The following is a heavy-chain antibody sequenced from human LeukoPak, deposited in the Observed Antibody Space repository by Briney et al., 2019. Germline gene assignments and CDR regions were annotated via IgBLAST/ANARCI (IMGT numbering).Heavy chain of an antibody. J-gene: IGHJ4*02. CDR2: IYYSGST. D-gene: IGHD3-16*02. CDR3: ASRKRLGELLLSQLYFDY. V-gene: IGHV4-39*01. Sequence: SETLSLTCTVSGGSISSSSYYWGWIRQPPGKGLEWIGSIYYSGSTYYNPSLKSRVTISVDTSKNQFSLKLSSVTAADTAVYYCASRKRLGELLLSQLYFDYWGQGTLVTVSS. CDR1: GGSISSSSYY.